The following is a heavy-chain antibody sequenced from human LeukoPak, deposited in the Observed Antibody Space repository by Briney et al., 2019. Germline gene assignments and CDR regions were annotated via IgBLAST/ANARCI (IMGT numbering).Heavy chain of an antibody. CDR1: GGTFSSYA. J-gene: IGHJ6*02. V-gene: IGHV1-18*01. D-gene: IGHD2-2*01. CDR3: ARVHGYCSSTSCRVFYYYYGMDV. CDR2: ISAYNGNT. Sequence: ASVKVSCKASGGTFSSYAISWVRQAPGQGLEWMGWISAYNGNTNYAQKLQGRVTMTTDTSTSTAYMELRSLRSDDTAVYYCARVHGYCSSTSCRVFYYYYGMDVWGQGTTVTVSS.